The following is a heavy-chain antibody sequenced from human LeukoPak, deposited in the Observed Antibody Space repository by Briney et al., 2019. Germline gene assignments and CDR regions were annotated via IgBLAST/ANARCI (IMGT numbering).Heavy chain of an antibody. CDR1: GGSFSGYY. CDR3: ARVLHRLLKD. J-gene: IGHJ4*02. D-gene: IGHD1-14*01. CDR2: INHSGST. V-gene: IGHV4-34*01. Sequence: SETLSLTCAVYGGSFSGYYWSWIRQPPGKGLEWIGEINHSGSTNYNPSLKSRVTISVDTSKNQFSLKPSSVTAADTAVYYCARVLHRLLKDWGQGTLVTVSS.